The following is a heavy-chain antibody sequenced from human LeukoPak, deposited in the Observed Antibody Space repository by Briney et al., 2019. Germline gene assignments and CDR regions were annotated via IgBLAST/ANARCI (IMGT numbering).Heavy chain of an antibody. J-gene: IGHJ3*02. V-gene: IGHV1-18*01. D-gene: IGHD1-26*01. CDR1: GYTFTSYG. Sequence: ASVKVSCKASGYTFTSYGISWVRQAPGQGLEWMGWISAYNGNTNYAQKLQGRVTVTTDTSTSTAYMELRSLRSDDTAVYYCARGTIVGATSGAFDIWGQGTMVTVSS. CDR3: ARGTIVGATSGAFDI. CDR2: ISAYNGNT.